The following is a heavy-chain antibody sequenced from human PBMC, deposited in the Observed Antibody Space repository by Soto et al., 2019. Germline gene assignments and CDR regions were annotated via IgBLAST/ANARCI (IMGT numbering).Heavy chain of an antibody. CDR2: LSVSGTIT. CDR3: AKATTNGGRFNACEC. J-gene: IGHJ4*02. Sequence: WGSRRLSCAVSGLRFVNHSMNWVRQAPGKGLEWVSGLSVSGTITYYADSVKGRFTISRDNSRDTLFLPMNSLTADDTAVYYCAKATTNGGRFNACECWGQGAIINGSS. CDR1: GLRFVNHS. D-gene: IGHD1-7*01. V-gene: IGHV3-23*01.